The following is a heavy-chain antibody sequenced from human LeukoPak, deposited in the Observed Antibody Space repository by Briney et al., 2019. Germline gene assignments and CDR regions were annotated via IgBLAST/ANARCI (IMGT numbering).Heavy chain of an antibody. V-gene: IGHV1-69*13. Sequence: SVKVSCKASGGTFSSYAISWVRQAPGQGLEWMGGIIPIFGTATYAQKFQGRVTITADESTSTAYMELSSLRSEDTAVYYCARAYCSSTSCYYYYGMDVWGQGTTVTVSS. CDR1: GGTFSSYA. J-gene: IGHJ6*02. D-gene: IGHD2-2*01. CDR2: IIPIFGTA. CDR3: ARAYCSSTSCYYYYGMDV.